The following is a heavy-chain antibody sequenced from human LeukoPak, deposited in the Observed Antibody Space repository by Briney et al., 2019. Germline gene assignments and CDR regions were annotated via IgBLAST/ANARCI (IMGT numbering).Heavy chain of an antibody. CDR1: GGSVSSRPHF. V-gene: IGHV4-39*02. Sequence: SETLSLTCTVSGGSVSSRPHFWAWIRQTPGKGLEWIGTIYYTGSANYNPSLKSRVTMSVDMSKDHFSLNLSSVTATDTAVYFCVRLLGGYFAGNTFDIWGQGTVVSVSS. D-gene: IGHD3-9*01. CDR2: IYYTGSA. J-gene: IGHJ3*02. CDR3: VRLLGGYFAGNTFDI.